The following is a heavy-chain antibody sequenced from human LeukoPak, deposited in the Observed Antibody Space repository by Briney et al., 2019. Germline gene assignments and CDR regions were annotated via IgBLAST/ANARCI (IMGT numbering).Heavy chain of an antibody. J-gene: IGHJ5*02. CDR2: INIGGTNT. Sequence: GGSLRLSCAASGFTFNGYYMSWIRQAPGKGLEWLSYINIGGTNTHYADSVKGRFTISRDNAKKSLYLEMNNLRAEDTAVTDGAGFDTWGQGVLVTVSS. V-gene: IGHV3-11*01. CDR3: AGFDT. CDR1: GFTFNGYY. D-gene: IGHD5-24*01.